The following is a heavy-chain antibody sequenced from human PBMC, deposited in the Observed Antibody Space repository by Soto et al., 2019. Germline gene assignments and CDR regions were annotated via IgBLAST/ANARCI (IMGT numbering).Heavy chain of an antibody. Sequence: EVDLVESGGGLVQPGGSLRLSCVASGFMFRSYWMSWVRWAPGKGLEWVANLKPDGSEKDSVDSVKGRFTISRDNAKNSLYLQMNSLRAEDTAVYYWARVHRGWKERENYFYYMDVWGKWTTVTVSS. CDR3: ARVHRGWKERENYFYYMDV. V-gene: IGHV3-7*01. J-gene: IGHJ6*03. CDR1: GFMFRSYW. D-gene: IGHD3-10*01. CDR2: LKPDGSEK.